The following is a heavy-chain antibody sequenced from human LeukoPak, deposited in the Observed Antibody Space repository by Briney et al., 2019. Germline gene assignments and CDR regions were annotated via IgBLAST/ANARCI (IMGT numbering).Heavy chain of an antibody. Sequence: GGSLRLSCAASGFTFSSYSMNWVRQAPGKGLEWVSSISSSSSYIYYADSVKGRFTISRDNAKNLLYLQMNSLRAEDTAVYYCARDSYNYYDSSGYYYSKDYWGQGTLVTVSS. CDR2: ISSSSSYI. V-gene: IGHV3-21*01. CDR3: ARDSYNYYDSSGYYYSKDY. D-gene: IGHD3-22*01. J-gene: IGHJ4*02. CDR1: GFTFSSYS.